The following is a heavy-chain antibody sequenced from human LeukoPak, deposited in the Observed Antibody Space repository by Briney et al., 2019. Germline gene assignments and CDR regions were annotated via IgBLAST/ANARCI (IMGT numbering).Heavy chain of an antibody. Sequence: TGGSLRLSCAASRFTFSSYWMNWVRQAPGKGLEWVSSIDSSGGYMFYADSVKGRFIISRDNAKDSLYLQMNSLRVEDTAVYYCLRGDRRDYWGQGTLVTVSS. CDR2: IDSSGGYM. CDR1: RFTFSSYW. CDR3: LRGDRRDY. V-gene: IGHV3-21*06. J-gene: IGHJ4*02.